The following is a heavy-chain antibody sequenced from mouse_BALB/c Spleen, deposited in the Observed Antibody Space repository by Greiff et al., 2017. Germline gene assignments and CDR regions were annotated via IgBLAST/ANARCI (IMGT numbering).Heavy chain of an antibody. CDR3: AREGRFITTAAGAMDY. D-gene: IGHD1-2*01. CDR2: ISSGGST. CDR1: GFTFSSYA. V-gene: IGHV5-6-5*01. J-gene: IGHJ4*01. Sequence: EVKVVESGGGLVKPGGSLKLSCAASGFTFSSYAMSWVRQTPEKRLEWVASISSGGSTYYPDSVKGRFTISRDNARNILYLQMSSLRSEDTAMYYCAREGRFITTAAGAMDYWGQGTSVTVSS.